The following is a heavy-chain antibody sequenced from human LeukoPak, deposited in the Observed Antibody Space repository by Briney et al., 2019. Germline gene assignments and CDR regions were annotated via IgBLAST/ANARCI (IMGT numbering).Heavy chain of an antibody. CDR3: AKGGCSSTTCYLANP. V-gene: IGHV3-30*18. J-gene: IGHJ5*02. CDR1: GRTFSSYG. D-gene: IGHD2-2*01. Sequence: GGSLRLSCAASGRTFSSYGMHWVRQAPSKGLEWVAVISYDVTIRNYADSVKGRFTISRDNSKNTLYLQMNSLTAEDTAQYYCAKGGCSSTTCYLANPWGQGTLVSVSS. CDR2: ISYDVTIR.